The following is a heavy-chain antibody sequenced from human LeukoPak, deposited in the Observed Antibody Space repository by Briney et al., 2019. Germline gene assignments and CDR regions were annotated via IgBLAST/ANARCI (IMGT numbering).Heavy chain of an antibody. V-gene: IGHV1-24*01. CDR3: ATATFDWLLYKPRDAFDI. Sequence: ASVKVSCKVSGYTLTELSMHWVRQAPGKGLEWMGGFDPEDGETIYAQKFQGRVTMTEDTSTDTAYMELSSLRSEGTAVYYCATATFDWLLYKPRDAFDIWGQGTMVTVSS. D-gene: IGHD3-9*01. CDR2: FDPEDGET. CDR1: GYTLTELS. J-gene: IGHJ3*02.